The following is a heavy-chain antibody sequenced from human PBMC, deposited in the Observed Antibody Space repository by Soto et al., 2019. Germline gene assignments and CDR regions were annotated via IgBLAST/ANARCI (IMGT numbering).Heavy chain of an antibody. V-gene: IGHV3-30-3*01. D-gene: IGHD1-1*01. Sequence: LRLSCAASGFTFSSYAMHWVRQAPGKGLEWVAVISYDGSNKYYADSVKGRFTISRDNSKNTLYLQMNSLRAEDTAVYYCARAELEPRAFDIWGQGTMVTVSS. CDR1: GFTFSSYA. CDR2: ISYDGSNK. CDR3: ARAELEPRAFDI. J-gene: IGHJ3*02.